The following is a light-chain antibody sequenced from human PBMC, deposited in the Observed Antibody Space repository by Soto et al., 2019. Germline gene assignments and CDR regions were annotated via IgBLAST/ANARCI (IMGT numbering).Light chain of an antibody. CDR1: QSVSSY. CDR3: QQRSNWPLT. CDR2: DAS. J-gene: IGKJ4*01. V-gene: IGKV3-11*01. Sequence: EIVLTQSPATLSLSPGERATLSCRASQSVSSYLAWYQQKPGQAPRLLIYDASNRSTGIPARFSGSGSGTDFTLTICSLEPEDCAVYYCQQRSNWPLTFGGLTKVEIK.